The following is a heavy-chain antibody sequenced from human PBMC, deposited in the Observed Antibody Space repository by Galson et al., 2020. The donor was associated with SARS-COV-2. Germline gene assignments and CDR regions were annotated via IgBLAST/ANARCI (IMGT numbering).Heavy chain of an antibody. V-gene: IGHV3-23*01. Sequence: GGSLRLSCAASGFTFTSYELSWVRQAPGKGLEWVSGISSRGDKAYYADSVKGRFTISRDSSRNTLFLQMNSLRAEDSAVYYCAKREAGDWLLIGGLDYWGQGTLVTVSS. CDR1: GFTFTSYE. CDR3: AKREAGDWLLIGGLDY. D-gene: IGHD2-21*02. CDR2: ISSRGDKA. J-gene: IGHJ4*02.